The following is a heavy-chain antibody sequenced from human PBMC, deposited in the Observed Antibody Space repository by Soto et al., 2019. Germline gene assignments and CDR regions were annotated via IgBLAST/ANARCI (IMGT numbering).Heavy chain of an antibody. V-gene: IGHV3-23*01. Sequence: EVHLLESGGGLVPPGGSLRLSCAGSGFTFGSYAMSWVRQAPGKGLEWVSAISGSGDIPYYADSVQGRFIISRDNSQNTASLQMNSLAVEDTAVYYCVKGHPQGGIAILIGSHWGQGTPVTVSS. J-gene: IGHJ4*02. D-gene: IGHD2-21*01. CDR3: VKGHPQGGIAILIGSH. CDR2: ISGSGDIP. CDR1: GFTFGSYA.